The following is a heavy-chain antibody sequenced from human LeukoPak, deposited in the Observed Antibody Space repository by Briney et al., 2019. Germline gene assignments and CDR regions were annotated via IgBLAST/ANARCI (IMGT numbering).Heavy chain of an antibody. CDR1: GGSVSGYY. D-gene: IGHD1-26*01. J-gene: IGHJ4*02. CDR3: ARGEPRAPLGY. CDR2: FYYSGYT. Sequence: SETLSLTCTVSGGSVSGYYWSWLRQPPGRGLEWIGYFYYSGYTTYNPSLKSRVTISVDTSKNQFSLKLSSVTAADTAVYYCARGEPRAPLGYWGQGTLVTVSS. V-gene: IGHV4-59*02.